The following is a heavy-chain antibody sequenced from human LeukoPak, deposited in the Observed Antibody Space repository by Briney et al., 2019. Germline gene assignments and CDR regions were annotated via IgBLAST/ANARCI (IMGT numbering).Heavy chain of an antibody. CDR2: SSGSGGKT. CDR3: AKEATVTTQYHFYGMDL. D-gene: IGHD4-17*01. Sequence: GGSLRLSCAASGFIFSGYVVSWVRQAPGKGLEWVSGSSGSGGKTYYADSVKSRFTISRDNSKNTLYLQMNSLRAEDTAVYYCAKEATVTTQYHFYGMDLWGQGTTVTVSS. V-gene: IGHV3-23*01. CDR1: GFIFSGYV. J-gene: IGHJ6*02.